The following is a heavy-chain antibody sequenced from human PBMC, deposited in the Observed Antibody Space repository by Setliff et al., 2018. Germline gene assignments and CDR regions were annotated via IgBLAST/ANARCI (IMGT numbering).Heavy chain of an antibody. J-gene: IGHJ6*02. CDR3: AREFVVISFVKNIHHHYGMDV. Sequence: GGSLSSGSNYWGWFRQPAGKGLEWIGRIYTTGTTNYSPSLTGRVTISADTSKNQISLKLSSVSAADTAVYYCAREFVVISFVKNIHHHYGMDVWGQGTTVTVSS. D-gene: IGHD2-21*01. V-gene: IGHV4-61*02. CDR2: IYTTGTT. CDR1: GGSLSSGSNY.